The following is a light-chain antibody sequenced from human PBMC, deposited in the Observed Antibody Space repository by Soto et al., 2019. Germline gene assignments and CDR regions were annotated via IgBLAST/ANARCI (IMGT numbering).Light chain of an antibody. CDR1: QSVSNSY. CDR3: QQYGSSPRIT. CDR2: DTS. Sequence: EFVLTQSPGTLSLSPGERATLSCRASQSVSNSYVAWYQQKPGQAPRLLIYDTSSRVTGIPDRFSGSGSGTDFTLTISRLETEDFAVFYCQQYGSSPRITFGQGTRLEIK. V-gene: IGKV3-20*01. J-gene: IGKJ5*01.